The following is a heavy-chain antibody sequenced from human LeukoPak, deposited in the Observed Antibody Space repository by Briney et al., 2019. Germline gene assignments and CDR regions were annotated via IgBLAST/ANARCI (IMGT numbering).Heavy chain of an antibody. V-gene: IGHV1-8*03. CDR2: MNPNSGNT. D-gene: IGHD2-2*01. Sequence: ASVKVSCKSSGYTFTGYYLHWVRQAPGQGLEWMGWMNPNSGNTGYAQKFQGRVTITRNTSISTAYMELSSLRSEDTAVYYCARGPLVVVPAATQKGYYFDYWGQGTLVTVSS. CDR3: ARGPLVVVPAATQKGYYFDY. J-gene: IGHJ4*02. CDR1: GYTFTGYY.